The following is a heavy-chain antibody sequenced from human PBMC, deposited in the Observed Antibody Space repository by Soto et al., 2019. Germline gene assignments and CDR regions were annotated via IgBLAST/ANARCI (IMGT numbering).Heavy chain of an antibody. V-gene: IGHV4-59*01. J-gene: IGHJ5*02. CDR1: GGSISSYY. CDR3: ARTARTGTTGWFDP. D-gene: IGHD1-1*01. CDR2: IYYSGST. Sequence: PSETLSLTCTVSGGSISSYYWSWIRQPPGKGLGWIGYIYYSGSTNYNPSLKSRVTISVDTSKNQFSLKLSSVTAADTAVYYCARTARTGTTGWFDPWGQGTLVTVSS.